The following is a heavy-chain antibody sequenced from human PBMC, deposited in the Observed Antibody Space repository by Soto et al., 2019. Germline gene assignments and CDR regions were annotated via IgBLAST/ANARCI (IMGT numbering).Heavy chain of an antibody. CDR2: IYYSGST. J-gene: IGHJ5*02. V-gene: IGHV4-39*01. CDR1: VGSISIRIYC. CDR3: ARHRASNWFDP. D-gene: IGHD5-12*01. Sequence: PSETLSIACIFSVGSISIRIYCWGWIRQPPGKGLEWIGSIYYSGSTYYNPSLKSRVTISVDTSKNQFSLKLSSVTAADTAVFYCARHRASNWFDPWGQGTLVTVSS.